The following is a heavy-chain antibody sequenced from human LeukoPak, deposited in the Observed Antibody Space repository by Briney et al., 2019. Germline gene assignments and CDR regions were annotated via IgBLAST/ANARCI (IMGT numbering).Heavy chain of an antibody. CDR1: GYTFTGYY. D-gene: IGHD5-24*01. CDR3: ARDLRGDGYNADY. V-gene: IGHV1-2*06. Sequence: KPGASVKVSCKASGYTFTGYYMHWVRQAPGQGLEWMGRINPNSGGTNYAQKFQGRVTMTRDTSISTAYMELSRLRSDDTAVYYCARDLRGDGYNADYWGQGTLVTVSS. J-gene: IGHJ4*02. CDR2: INPNSGGT.